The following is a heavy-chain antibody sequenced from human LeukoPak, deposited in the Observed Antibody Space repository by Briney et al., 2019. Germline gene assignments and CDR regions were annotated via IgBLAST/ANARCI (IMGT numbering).Heavy chain of an antibody. CDR3: ARDSPGRGWTRYYFDY. V-gene: IGHV3-7*01. J-gene: IGHJ4*02. CDR1: GFTFNNFW. Sequence: GGSLRLSCAASGFTFNNFWMTWVRRAPEKGLEWVGNINRDGSAKYYLDSVKGRFAISRDNTKNSLYLQMNSLRAEDTAVYYCARDSPGRGWTRYYFDYWGQGTLVTVSS. CDR2: INRDGSAK. D-gene: IGHD2-15*01.